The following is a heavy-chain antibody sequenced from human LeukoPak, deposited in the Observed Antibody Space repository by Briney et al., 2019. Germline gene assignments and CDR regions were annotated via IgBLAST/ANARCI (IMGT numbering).Heavy chain of an antibody. J-gene: IGHJ3*02. Sequence: GGSLRLSCAASGFTFSSYGMHWVRQAPGKGLEWVSFIRFDGSNKYYADSVKGRFTISRDNSKNTLYLQMNSLRAEDTAVYYCARDESRVRGVIRDAFDIWGQGTMVTVSS. D-gene: IGHD3-10*01. V-gene: IGHV3-30*02. CDR2: IRFDGSNK. CDR1: GFTFSSYG. CDR3: ARDESRVRGVIRDAFDI.